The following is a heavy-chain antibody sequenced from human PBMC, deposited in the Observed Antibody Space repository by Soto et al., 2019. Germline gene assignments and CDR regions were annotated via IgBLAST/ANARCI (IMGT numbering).Heavy chain of an antibody. D-gene: IGHD2-15*01. Sequence: QVQLVQSGAQVKKPGASVKVSCKASGYTFTSYDISWVRQAPGQGLEWMGWISAYNGNTNYAQKLQGRVTMTTDTSTSTAYMELRSLRSDDTAVYYCARGAVVVVAATLGWFDPWGQGTLVTVSS. J-gene: IGHJ5*02. V-gene: IGHV1-18*01. CDR3: ARGAVVVVAATLGWFDP. CDR2: ISAYNGNT. CDR1: GYTFTSYD.